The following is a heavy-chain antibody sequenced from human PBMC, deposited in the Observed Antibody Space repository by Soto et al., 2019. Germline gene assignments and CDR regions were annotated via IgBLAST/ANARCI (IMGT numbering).Heavy chain of an antibody. CDR1: GGTFSSYA. CDR3: AKTRATSSSWYTPLAYYFDY. CDR2: IIPIFGTA. Sequence: SVKVSCKASGGTFSSYAISWVRQAPGQGLEWMGGIIPIFGTANYAQKFQGRVTITADESTSTAYMELSSLRSEDTAVYYCAKTRATSSSWYTPLAYYFDYWGQGTLVTVSS. J-gene: IGHJ4*02. D-gene: IGHD6-13*01. V-gene: IGHV1-69*13.